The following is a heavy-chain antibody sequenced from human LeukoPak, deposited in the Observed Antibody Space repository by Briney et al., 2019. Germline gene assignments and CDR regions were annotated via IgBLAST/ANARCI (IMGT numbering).Heavy chain of an antibody. J-gene: IGHJ3*02. D-gene: IGHD1-26*01. CDR2: INHSGST. CDR1: GGSFSGYY. CDR3: ARQRRNSGSPHGAFDI. Sequence: SETLSLTCAVYGGSFSGYYWSWIRQPPGKGLEWIGEINHSGSTNYNPSLKSRVTISVDTSKNQFSLKLSSVTAADTAVYYCARQRRNSGSPHGAFDIWGQGTMVTVSS. V-gene: IGHV4-34*01.